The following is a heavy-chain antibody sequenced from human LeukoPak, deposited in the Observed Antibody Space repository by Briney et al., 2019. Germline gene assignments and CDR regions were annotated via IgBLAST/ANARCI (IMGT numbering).Heavy chain of an antibody. D-gene: IGHD5-18*01. Sequence: LRLSCAASGFTFSDYYMSWIRQPPGKGLEWIGSIYYSGSTYYNPSLKSRVTISVDTSKNQFSLKLSSVTAADTAVYYCARDGTQGYSYSRWFDPWGQGTLVTVSS. CDR3: ARDGTQGYSYSRWFDP. CDR1: GFTFSDYY. V-gene: IGHV4-38-2*02. CDR2: IYYSGST. J-gene: IGHJ5*02.